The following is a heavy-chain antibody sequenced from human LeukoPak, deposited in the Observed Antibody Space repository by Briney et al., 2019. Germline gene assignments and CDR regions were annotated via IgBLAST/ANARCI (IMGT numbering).Heavy chain of an antibody. CDR1: GFTVSSNY. V-gene: IGHV3-53*01. CDR3: TTELDIVVVVAATPGFDY. Sequence: PGGSLRLSCAASGFTVSSNYMSWVRQAPGKGLEWVSVIYSGGSTYYADSVKGRFTISRDNSKNTLYLQMNSLRAEDTAVYYCTTELDIVVVVAATPGFDYWGQGTLVTVSS. CDR2: IYSGGST. D-gene: IGHD2-15*01. J-gene: IGHJ4*02.